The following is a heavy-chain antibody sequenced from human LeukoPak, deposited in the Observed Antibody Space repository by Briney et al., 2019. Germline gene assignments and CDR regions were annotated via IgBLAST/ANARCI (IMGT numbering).Heavy chain of an antibody. CDR3: ARGRKYCSSTSCRIYYYYYMDV. CDR1: GGSFSGYY. CDR2: INHSGST. D-gene: IGHD2-2*01. Sequence: PSETLSLTCAVYGGSFSGYYWSWIRQPPGKGLEWIGEINHSGSTNYNPSLKSRVTISVDTSKNQFSLKLSSVTAADAAVYYCARGRKYCSSTSCRIYYYYYMDVWGKGTTVTVSS. J-gene: IGHJ6*03. V-gene: IGHV4-34*01.